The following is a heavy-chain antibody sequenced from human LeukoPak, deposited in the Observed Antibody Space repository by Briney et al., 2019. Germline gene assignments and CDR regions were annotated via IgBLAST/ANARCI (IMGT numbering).Heavy chain of an antibody. V-gene: IGHV3-23*01. D-gene: IGHD7-27*01. Sequence: GGSLRLSCAASGFTFSDYYMSWIRQAPGKGLEWVSSIFPSGGEIHYADSVRGRFTISRDNSKSTLSLQMNSPTAEDTATYYCAKDGNWARFEDWGQGTLVTVSS. CDR3: AKDGNWARFED. CDR1: GFTFSDYY. J-gene: IGHJ4*02. CDR2: IFPSGGEI.